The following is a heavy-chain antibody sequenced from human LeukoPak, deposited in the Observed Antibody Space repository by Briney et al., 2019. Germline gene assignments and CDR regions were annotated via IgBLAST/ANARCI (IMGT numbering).Heavy chain of an antibody. V-gene: IGHV4-39*01. CDR3: ARGNGRYCSGGSCYHDY. J-gene: IGHJ4*02. D-gene: IGHD2-15*01. Sequence: SETLSLTCTVSGGSIRSSYYYWGWIRQPPGKGPERIGSIYDSGSTYYNPSLKSRVTISVDTSKNQFSLKLNSVTAADTAVYYCARGNGRYCSGGSCYHDYWGQGTLVTVSS. CDR1: GGSIRSSYYY. CDR2: IYDSGST.